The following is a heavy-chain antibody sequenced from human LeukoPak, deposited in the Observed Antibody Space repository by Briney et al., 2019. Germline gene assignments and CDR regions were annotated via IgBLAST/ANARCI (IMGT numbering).Heavy chain of an antibody. Sequence: SQTLSLTCTISGDSVSSISAAWNWIRQSPSRGLEWLGRTYYRSKWYNDYAVSVKSRIAINPDTSKNQFSLQLNSVTPEDTAVYYCARGINWGTEGWLDTWGQGTLVTVSS. V-gene: IGHV6-1*01. CDR1: GDSVSSISAA. CDR3: ARGINWGTEGWLDT. D-gene: IGHD7-27*01. J-gene: IGHJ5*02. CDR2: TYYRSKWYN.